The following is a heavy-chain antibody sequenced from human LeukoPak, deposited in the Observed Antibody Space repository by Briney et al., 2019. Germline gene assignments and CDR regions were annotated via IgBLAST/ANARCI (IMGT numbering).Heavy chain of an antibody. V-gene: IGHV4-34*01. Sequence: SETLSLTCAVYGGSFSGYYWSWIRQPPGKGLEWIGEINHSGSTNYNPSLKSRVTISVDTSKNQFSLKLRSVTAADRAVYYCARGYRVVGATRPLYYFDYWGQGTLVTVSS. CDR3: ARGYRVVGATRPLYYFDY. J-gene: IGHJ4*02. D-gene: IGHD1-26*01. CDR2: INHSGST. CDR1: GGSFSGYY.